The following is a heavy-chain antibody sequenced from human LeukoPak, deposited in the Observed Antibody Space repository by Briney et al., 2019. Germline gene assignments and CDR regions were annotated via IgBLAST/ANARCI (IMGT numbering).Heavy chain of an antibody. D-gene: IGHD3-3*01. CDR2: IYHSGST. J-gene: IGHJ5*02. V-gene: IGHV4-38-2*01. Sequence: SETLSLTCAVSGYSISSGYYWGWIRQPPGKGLEWIGSIYHSGSTYYNPSLKSRVTISVDTSQNQFSLKLSSVTAADTAVYYCARVILRITIFGVVIKKPNWFDPWGQGTLVTVSS. CDR3: ARVILRITIFGVVIKKPNWFDP. CDR1: GYSISSGYY.